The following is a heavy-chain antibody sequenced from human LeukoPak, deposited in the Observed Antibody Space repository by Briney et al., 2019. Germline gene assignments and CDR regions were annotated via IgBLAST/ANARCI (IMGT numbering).Heavy chain of an antibody. CDR3: ARDLAAAGYFDY. J-gene: IGHJ4*02. CDR2: IYYSGST. Sequence: SETLSLTCTVSGGSNSSSTYYWGWIRQPPGKGLEWIGSIYYSGSTYYNPSLKSRVTISVDTSKNQFSLKLSSVTAADTAVYYCARDLAAAGYFDYWGQGTLVTVSS. CDR1: GGSNSSSTYY. D-gene: IGHD6-13*01. V-gene: IGHV4-39*07.